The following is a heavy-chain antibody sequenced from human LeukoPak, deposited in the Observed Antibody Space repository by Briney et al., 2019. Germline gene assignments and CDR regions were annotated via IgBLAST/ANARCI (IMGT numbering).Heavy chain of an antibody. V-gene: IGHV3-23*01. J-gene: IGHJ3*02. Sequence: GGSLRLSCEASGFTFSSYAMSWVRQAPGKGLEWVSAISGSGGSTYYADSVKGRFTISRDNSKNTLYLQMNSLRAEDTAVYYCAKASLYCTNGVCYSWAFDIWGQGTMVTVSS. CDR1: GFTFSSYA. CDR3: AKASLYCTNGVCYSWAFDI. CDR2: ISGSGGST. D-gene: IGHD2-8*01.